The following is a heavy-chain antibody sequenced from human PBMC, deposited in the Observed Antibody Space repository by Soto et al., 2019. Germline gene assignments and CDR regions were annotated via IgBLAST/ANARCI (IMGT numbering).Heavy chain of an antibody. CDR3: ARILYGSGSYDDY. Sequence: SETLSLTCAVYGGSFSGYYWSWIRQPPGKGLEWIGEINHSGSTNYNPSLKSRVTISVDTSKNQFSLKLSSVTAADTAVYYCARILYGSGSYDDYWGQGTLVTVSS. J-gene: IGHJ4*02. CDR1: GGSFSGYY. CDR2: INHSGST. D-gene: IGHD3-10*01. V-gene: IGHV4-34*01.